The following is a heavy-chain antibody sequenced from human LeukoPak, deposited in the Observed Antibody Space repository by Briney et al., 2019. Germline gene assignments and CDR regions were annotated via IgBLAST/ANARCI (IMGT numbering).Heavy chain of an antibody. CDR1: GSTFSSYS. V-gene: IGHV3-21*01. CDR3: ARASRKLYYLDY. D-gene: IGHD4-23*01. Sequence: PGGSLRLSCAASGSTFSSYSMNWVRQAPGRGLEWVSSISSSSSYIYYADSVKGRFTISRDNAKNSLYLQMNSLRAEDTAVYYCARASRKLYYLDYWGQGTLVTVSS. CDR2: ISSSSSYI. J-gene: IGHJ4*02.